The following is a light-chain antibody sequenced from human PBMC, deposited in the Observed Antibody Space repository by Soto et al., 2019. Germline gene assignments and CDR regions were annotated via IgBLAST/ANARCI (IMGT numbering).Light chain of an antibody. CDR1: SFNIGQTP. Sequence: QSVLTQPPSVSAAPGQKVTISCSGSSFNIGQTPVSWYQQLPGTAPKLLIYDNEKRPSGIPDRFSGSKSGTSATLDITGLQTGDEADYYCGAWDTSLSAGVFGGGTKLTVL. CDR2: DNE. V-gene: IGLV1-51*01. J-gene: IGLJ2*01. CDR3: GAWDTSLSAGV.